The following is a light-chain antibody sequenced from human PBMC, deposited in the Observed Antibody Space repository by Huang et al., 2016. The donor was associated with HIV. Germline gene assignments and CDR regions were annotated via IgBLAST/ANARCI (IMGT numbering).Light chain of an antibody. Sequence: EIVMTQSPVTLSVSPGERATLSCRASQSINSNLAWYQQKPGQAPRLLIYGVSTRATGIPARFSGSGSGTEFTLTISSLQSEDFAVYCCQQYNNRPPLTFGGGTKVEIK. CDR3: QQYNNRPPLT. J-gene: IGKJ4*01. CDR1: QSINSN. CDR2: GVS. V-gene: IGKV3-15*01.